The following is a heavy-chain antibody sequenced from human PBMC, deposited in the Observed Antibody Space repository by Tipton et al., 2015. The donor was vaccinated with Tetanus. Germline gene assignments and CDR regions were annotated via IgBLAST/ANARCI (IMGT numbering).Heavy chain of an antibody. Sequence: TLSLTCTVSGGSISSYYWSWIRQPPGKGLEWIGYIYYSGSTNYNPSLKSRVTISVDTSKNQFSLKLSSVTAADTAVYYCARSYSSSWYYYGMDVGGQGTTVTVSS. V-gene: IGHV4-59*01. CDR2: IYYSGST. D-gene: IGHD6-13*01. CDR3: ARSYSSSWYYYGMDV. CDR1: GGSISSYY. J-gene: IGHJ6*02.